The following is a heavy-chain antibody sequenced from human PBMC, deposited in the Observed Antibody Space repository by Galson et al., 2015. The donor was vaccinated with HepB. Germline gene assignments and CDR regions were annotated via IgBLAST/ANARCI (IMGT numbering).Heavy chain of an antibody. CDR3: AREVVVTAIHYDAFDI. V-gene: IGHV1-69*04. CDR2: IIPILGIA. CDR1: GGTFSSYA. Sequence: SVKVSCKASGGTFSSYAISWVRQAPGQGLEWMGRIIPILGIANYAQKFQGRVTITADKSTSTAYMELSSLRSEDTAVYYCAREVVVTAIHYDAFDIWGQGTMVTVSS. J-gene: IGHJ3*02. D-gene: IGHD2-21*02.